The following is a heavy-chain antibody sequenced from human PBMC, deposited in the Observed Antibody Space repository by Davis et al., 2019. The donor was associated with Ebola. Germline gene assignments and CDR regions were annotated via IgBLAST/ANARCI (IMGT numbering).Heavy chain of an antibody. Sequence: GESLKISCAASGFTFSRYAMSWVRQAPGKGLEWVSAISGSGGSTYYADSVKGRFTISRDNSKNTLYLQMNSLRAEDTAVYYCAKARIAALRFDPWGQGTLVTVSS. CDR3: AKARIAALRFDP. CDR2: ISGSGGST. J-gene: IGHJ5*02. CDR1: GFTFSRYA. V-gene: IGHV3-23*01. D-gene: IGHD6-6*01.